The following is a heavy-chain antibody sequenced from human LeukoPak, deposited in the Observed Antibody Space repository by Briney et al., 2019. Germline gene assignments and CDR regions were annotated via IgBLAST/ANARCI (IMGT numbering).Heavy chain of an antibody. V-gene: IGHV1-2*02. CDR3: AREDSSVSDFDY. D-gene: IGHD1-14*01. CDR1: GYTFTGYY. J-gene: IGHJ4*02. Sequence: APVKVSCEASGYTFTGYYMHWVRQAPGQGLEWMGWINPNSGGTNYAQKFQGRVTMTRDTSISTAYMELSRLRSDDTAVYYCAREDSSVSDFDYWGQGTLVTVSS. CDR2: INPNSGGT.